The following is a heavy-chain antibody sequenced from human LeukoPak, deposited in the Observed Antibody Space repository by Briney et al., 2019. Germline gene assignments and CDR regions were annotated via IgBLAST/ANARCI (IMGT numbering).Heavy chain of an antibody. CDR3: AKSIGSCTDSTCEIFDI. CDR2: ISPSDSHT. J-gene: IGHJ3*02. CDR1: GYTFTNYW. Sequence: GESLKISCKGSGYTFTNYWIGWVRQMSGNDLEWMGIISPSDSHTIYSPSFRGQVTISVDESISTASLQWNSLKASDTAMYYCAKSIGSCTDSTCEIFDIWGQGTVVTVSS. D-gene: IGHD2-8*02. V-gene: IGHV5-51*01.